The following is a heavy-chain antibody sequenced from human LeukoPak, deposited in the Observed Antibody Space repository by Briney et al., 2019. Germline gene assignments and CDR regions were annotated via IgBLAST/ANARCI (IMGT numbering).Heavy chain of an antibody. Sequence: SAETLSLTCTVSGGSISSYYWSWIRQPPGKGLEWIGYLYYSGRNNYNTSLKRRVTISEETSKNQFSLKLSSVTAADTAVYYCASNYDSRAFDIWGQGTMVTVSS. J-gene: IGHJ3*02. CDR1: GGSISSYY. V-gene: IGHV4-59*01. D-gene: IGHD3-22*01. CDR3: ASNYDSRAFDI. CDR2: LYYSGRN.